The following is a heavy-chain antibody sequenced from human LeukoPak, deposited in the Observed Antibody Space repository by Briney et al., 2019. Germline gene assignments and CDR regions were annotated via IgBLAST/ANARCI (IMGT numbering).Heavy chain of an antibody. CDR1: GFTFSTYG. CDR3: AIAADLST. CDR2: ISSTGGST. Sequence: PGGCLRLSCSASGFTFSTYGMHWVRQAPGKGLEYVSAISSTGGSTYYADSVKGRFTISRDNAKNTLYLQKSTLRADDTAVYYCAIAADLSTWGQGTLVTVSS. D-gene: IGHD6-6*01. V-gene: IGHV3-64D*08. J-gene: IGHJ5*02.